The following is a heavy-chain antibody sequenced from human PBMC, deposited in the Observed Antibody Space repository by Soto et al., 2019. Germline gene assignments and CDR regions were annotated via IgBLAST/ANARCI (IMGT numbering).Heavy chain of an antibody. V-gene: IGHV1-69*13. Sequence: SVKVSCKASGGTFSSYAISWVRQAPGQGLEWMGGIIPIFGTANYAQKFQGRVTITADESTSTAYMELSSLRSEDTAVYYCARHRPLVNYDFWSGYYGSYYYYGMDVWGQGTTVTVSS. CDR3: ARHRPLVNYDFWSGYYGSYYYYGMDV. CDR1: GGTFSSYA. J-gene: IGHJ6*02. D-gene: IGHD3-3*01. CDR2: IIPIFGTA.